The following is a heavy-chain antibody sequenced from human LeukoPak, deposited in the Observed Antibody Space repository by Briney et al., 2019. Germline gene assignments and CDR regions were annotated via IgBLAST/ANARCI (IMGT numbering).Heavy chain of an antibody. CDR3: ARKDHDYGYGY. J-gene: IGHJ4*02. CDR1: GFTFSSYG. CDR2: ISYDGSNK. D-gene: IGHD4-17*01. Sequence: PGGSLRLSCAASGFTFSSYGMHWVRQAPGKGLEWVAVISYDGSNKYYADSVKGRFTISRDNSKNTLYLQMNSLRAEDTAVYYCARKDHDYGYGYWGQGTLVTVSS. V-gene: IGHV3-30*03.